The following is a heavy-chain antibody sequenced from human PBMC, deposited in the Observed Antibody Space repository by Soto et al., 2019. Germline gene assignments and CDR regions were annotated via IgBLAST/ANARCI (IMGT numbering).Heavy chain of an antibody. V-gene: IGHV3-74*01. J-gene: IGHJ6*02. Sequence: GGSLRLSCAASGFTFSSYGMHWVSQAPGKGLVWVSRINSDGSSTSYADSVKGRFTISRDNAKNTLYLQMNSLRAEDTAVYYCASPVYDFWSGYPQYYYYYYGMDVWGQGTTVTVSS. CDR1: GFTFSSYG. CDR2: INSDGSST. D-gene: IGHD3-3*01. CDR3: ASPVYDFWSGYPQYYYYYYGMDV.